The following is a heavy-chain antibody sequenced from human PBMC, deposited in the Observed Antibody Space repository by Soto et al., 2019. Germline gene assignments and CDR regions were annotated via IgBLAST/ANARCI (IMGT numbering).Heavy chain of an antibody. CDR2: ISGSGGST. Sequence: GTLTDSCAASGFTCSKYAMSWVRQAQRKGLEWVSGISGSGGSTYYADSVKGRFTVSRDNSKNTLYLQMNSLRAEDTAVYYCASSNYYDSRSPPTGFDYSGQRTLVTVSS. V-gene: IGHV3-23*01. CDR3: ASSNYYDSRSPPTGFDY. CDR1: GFTCSKYA. J-gene: IGHJ4*02. D-gene: IGHD3-22*01.